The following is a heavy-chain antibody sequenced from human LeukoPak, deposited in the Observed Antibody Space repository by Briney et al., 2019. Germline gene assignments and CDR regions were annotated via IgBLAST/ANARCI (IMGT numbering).Heavy chain of an antibody. CDR3: ARQGPLGYCSSTSCTVAFDI. V-gene: IGHV4-34*01. J-gene: IGHJ3*02. Sequence: PSETLSLTCTVSGGSISSYYWSWIRQPPGKGLEWIGEINHSGSTNYNPSLKSRVTISVDTSKNQFSLKLSSVTAADTAVYYCARQGPLGYCSSTSCTVAFDIWGQGTMVTVSS. CDR1: GGSISSYY. D-gene: IGHD2-2*01. CDR2: INHSGST.